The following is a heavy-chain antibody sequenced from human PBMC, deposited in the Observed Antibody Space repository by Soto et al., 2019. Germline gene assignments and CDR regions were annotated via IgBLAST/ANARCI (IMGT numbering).Heavy chain of an antibody. CDR1: GFTFSSYG. Sequence: QVQLVESGGGVVQPGRSLRLSCAASGFTFSSYGMHWVRQAPGKGLEWVAVISYDGSNKYYADSVKGRFTISRDNSKNTLYLQMNSLRAEDTAVYYCAKGDGDSVPFGYWGQGTLVTVSS. CDR2: ISYDGSNK. V-gene: IGHV3-30*18. J-gene: IGHJ4*02. D-gene: IGHD4-17*01. CDR3: AKGDGDSVPFGY.